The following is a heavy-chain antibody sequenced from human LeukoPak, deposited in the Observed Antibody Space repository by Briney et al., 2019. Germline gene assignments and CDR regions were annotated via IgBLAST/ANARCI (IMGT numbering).Heavy chain of an antibody. J-gene: IGHJ3*02. V-gene: IGHV4-61*02. CDR3: ARDYYDSSGYPAGAFDI. Sequence: PSQTLSLTCTVSGGSISSGSYYWSWIRQPAGKGLEWIGRIYTSGSTNYNPSLKSRVTISVDTSKNQFSLKLSSVTAADTAMYYCARDYYDSSGYPAGAFDIWGQGTMVTVSS. D-gene: IGHD3-22*01. CDR1: GGSISSGSYY. CDR2: IYTSGST.